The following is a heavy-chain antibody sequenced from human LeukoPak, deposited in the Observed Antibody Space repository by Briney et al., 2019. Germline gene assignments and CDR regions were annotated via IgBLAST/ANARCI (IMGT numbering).Heavy chain of an antibody. V-gene: IGHV4-59*08. Sequence: PSETLSLTCAVYGGSFSVYYWSWIRQPPGKGLEWIGYIYYSGSTNYNPSLKSRVTMSVDTSKNQFSLKLSSVTAADTAVYYCARRNYYDSSGHHDAFDIWGQGTMVTVSS. J-gene: IGHJ3*02. CDR3: ARRNYYDSSGHHDAFDI. D-gene: IGHD3-22*01. CDR1: GGSFSVYY. CDR2: IYYSGST.